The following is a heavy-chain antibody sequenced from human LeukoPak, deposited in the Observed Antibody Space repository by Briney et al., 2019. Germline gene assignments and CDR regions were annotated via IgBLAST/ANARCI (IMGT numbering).Heavy chain of an antibody. CDR2: ISGSGDNT. CDR1: GFTFSSHG. J-gene: IGHJ4*02. Sequence: GGSLRLSCAASGFTFSSHGMSWVRQAPGKGLEWVSTISGSGDNTYYADSVKGRFTISSDNSKNTLYLQMNSLRAEDTAVYYCARVTYGSGTYGAFDYWGQGTLVTVSS. V-gene: IGHV3-23*01. D-gene: IGHD3-10*01. CDR3: ARVTYGSGTYGAFDY.